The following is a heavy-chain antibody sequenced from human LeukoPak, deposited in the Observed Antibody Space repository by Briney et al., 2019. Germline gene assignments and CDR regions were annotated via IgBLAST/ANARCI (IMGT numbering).Heavy chain of an antibody. J-gene: IGHJ4*02. CDR1: GYTFSIYG. CDR3: ARDCSGATCSLDY. V-gene: IGHV1-18*04. CDR2: ISAYSGNT. D-gene: IGHD2-15*01. Sequence: GASVKVSCKASGYTFSIYGSSWVGQGPGQGLEWMGWISAYSGNTNYAQNFQGRVSMTTDTSTSTAYMELRSLRYDDTAVYYCARDCSGATCSLDYWGQGTLVTVPS.